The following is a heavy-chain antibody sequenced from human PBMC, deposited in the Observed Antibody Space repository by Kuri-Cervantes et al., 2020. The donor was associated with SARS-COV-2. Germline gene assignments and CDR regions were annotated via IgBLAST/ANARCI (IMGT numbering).Heavy chain of an antibody. CDR2: IYHSGGT. J-gene: IGHJ2*01. CDR3: VRDRYCSSTSCYTGERYCDY. CDR1: GYSITSVYY. D-gene: IGHD2-2*02. Sequence: SETLSPTCTLSGYSITSVYYWGWIRLPTGKGREWIGCIYHSGGTYYNTSLKSRVTISVDTSKNQFSLKLSSVTAADTAVYYCVRDRYCSSTSCYTGERYCDYWGRGTRVTVSS. V-gene: IGHV4-38-2*02.